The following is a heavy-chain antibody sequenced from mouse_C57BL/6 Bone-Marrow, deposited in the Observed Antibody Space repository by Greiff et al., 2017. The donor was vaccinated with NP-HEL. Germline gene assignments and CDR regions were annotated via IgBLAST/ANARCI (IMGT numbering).Heavy chain of an antibody. Sequence: EVQLQESGAELVRPGASVKLSCTASGFNIKDDYMHWVKQRPEQGLEWIGWIDPENGDTEYASKFQGKATITADTSSNTAYLQLSSLTSEDTAVYYCTTTNWDSYYFDYWGQGTTLTVSS. CDR2: IDPENGDT. D-gene: IGHD4-1*01. J-gene: IGHJ2*01. V-gene: IGHV14-4*01. CDR1: GFNIKDDY. CDR3: TTTNWDSYYFDY.